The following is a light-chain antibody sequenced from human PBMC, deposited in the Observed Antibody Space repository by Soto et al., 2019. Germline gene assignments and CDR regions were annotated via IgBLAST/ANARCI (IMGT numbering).Light chain of an antibody. CDR1: SSDVGAYDY. J-gene: IGLJ2*01. CDR2: EIN. Sequence: QSALTQPPSASGSPGQSVTISCTGTSSDVGAYDYVSWYQQHPGKAPKLMIYEINKRPSGVPDRFSGSKSGNTASLTVSGLQAEDEADYYCSSYTNKNSYILFGGGTKLTVL. V-gene: IGLV2-8*01. CDR3: SSYTNKNSYIL.